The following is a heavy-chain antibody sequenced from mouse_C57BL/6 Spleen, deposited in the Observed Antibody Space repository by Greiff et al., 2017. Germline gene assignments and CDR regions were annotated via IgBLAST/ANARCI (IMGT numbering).Heavy chain of an antibody. J-gene: IGHJ3*01. CDR2: IWRGGST. V-gene: IGHV2-5*01. D-gene: IGHD1-1*01. CDR1: GFSLTSYG. Sequence: VQGVESGPGLVQPSQSLSITCTVSGFSLTSYGVHWVRQSPGKGLEWLGVIWRGGSTDYNAAFMSRLSITKDNSKSQVFFKRNSLQADDTAIYYCATNYGSSYEGFAYWGQGTLVTVSA. CDR3: ATNYGSSYEGFAY.